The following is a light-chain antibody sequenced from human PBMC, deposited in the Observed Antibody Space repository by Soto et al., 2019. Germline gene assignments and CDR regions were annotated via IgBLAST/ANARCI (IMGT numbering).Light chain of an antibody. Sequence: DIQMTQSPSTLSASVGDRVTITCRASQSVFIWLAWYQQKPGRAPKLLIFDAMNLEYGVPSRFSGDGSETEFTLTISSLQPDDFATYYCQEYSGNSFTFGQGTKVE. CDR2: DAM. J-gene: IGKJ2*01. V-gene: IGKV1-5*01. CDR1: QSVFIW. CDR3: QEYSGNSFT.